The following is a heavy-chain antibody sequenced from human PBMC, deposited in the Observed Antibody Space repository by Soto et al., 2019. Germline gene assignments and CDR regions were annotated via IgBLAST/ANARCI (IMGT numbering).Heavy chain of an antibody. J-gene: IGHJ6*02. CDR3: VRDWSTFWGMDV. Sequence: XGSLILSCAAAGFTFSTYWMNWVRQAPGKGLEWVANIKQDGSEKYYVDSVKGRFAISRDNAKDSLFLQMNSLRAEDTAVYYCVRDWSTFWGMDVWGQGTTVTVSS. CDR2: IKQDGSEK. CDR1: GFTFSTYW. V-gene: IGHV3-7*01.